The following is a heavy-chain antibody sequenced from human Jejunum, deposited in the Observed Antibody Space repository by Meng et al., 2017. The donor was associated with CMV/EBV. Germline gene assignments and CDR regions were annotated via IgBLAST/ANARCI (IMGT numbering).Heavy chain of an antibody. CDR3: ARNWGPIDY. J-gene: IGHJ4*02. Sequence: SCTVSGYSISSEYYMSWIRQAPGKGLEWVSYISSHGSSIYYADSVKGRFTVSRDNAKNSVYLQMNSLRAEDAAVYYCARNWGPIDYWGQGTLVTVSS. D-gene: IGHD7-27*01. V-gene: IGHV3-11*01. CDR1: GYSISSEYY. CDR2: ISSHGSSI.